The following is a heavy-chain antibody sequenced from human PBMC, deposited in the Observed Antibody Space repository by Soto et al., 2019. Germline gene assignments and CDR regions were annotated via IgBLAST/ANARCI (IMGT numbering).Heavy chain of an antibody. CDR1: GGSISSYY. Sequence: QVQLQESGPGLVKPSETLSLTCTVSGGSISSYYWSWIRQPPGKGLEWIGYIYYSGSTNYNPSLKSRVTISVDTSKTQFALKLSYVTAADTAVYYCAREGYCSGGSCYLTEGYWYFDLWGRGTLVTVSS. V-gene: IGHV4-59*12. J-gene: IGHJ2*01. CDR3: AREGYCSGGSCYLTEGYWYFDL. D-gene: IGHD2-15*01. CDR2: IYYSGST.